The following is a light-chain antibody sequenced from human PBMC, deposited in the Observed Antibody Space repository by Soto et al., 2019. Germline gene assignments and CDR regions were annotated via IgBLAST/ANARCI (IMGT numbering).Light chain of an antibody. CDR1: QSVSSY. J-gene: IGKJ4*01. CDR2: DAS. CDR3: QQRNNWVT. V-gene: IGKV3-11*01. Sequence: EIVLTQSPATLSLSPGERATLSCRASQSVSSYLAWYQQKPGQAPRLLIYDASNRATGIPARFSGSGSGTDFTLTISSLEPEDSAVYFCQQRNNWVTFGGGSKVEIK.